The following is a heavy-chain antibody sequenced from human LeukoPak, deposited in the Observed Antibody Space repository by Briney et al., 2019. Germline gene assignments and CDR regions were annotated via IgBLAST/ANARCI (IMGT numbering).Heavy chain of an antibody. Sequence: GESLKISCKGSGYTFTSFWIGWVRQMPGKGLEWMGIIYPGDSDTRYSPSFQGQVTISADKSISTAYMELSSLRSEDTAVYYCARVMGFGELSLVVTIFDYWGQGTLVTVSS. J-gene: IGHJ4*02. CDR1: GYTFTSFW. V-gene: IGHV5-51*01. CDR3: ARVMGFGELSLVVTIFDY. CDR2: IYPGDSDT. D-gene: IGHD3-10*01.